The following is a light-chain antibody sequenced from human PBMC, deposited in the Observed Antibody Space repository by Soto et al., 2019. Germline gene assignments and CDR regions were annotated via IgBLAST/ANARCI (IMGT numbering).Light chain of an antibody. Sequence: DIQMTQSPSSLSASVVDRVTITFRTSQPISEYLNWYQQKPGKAPNLLIYAASTLQAGVPSRFSGSGSGTDFTLTISSLQPEDVAAYYCQKYNSAPLTFGGGTKVDIK. V-gene: IGKV1-27*01. CDR1: QPISEY. CDR3: QKYNSAPLT. J-gene: IGKJ4*01. CDR2: AAS.